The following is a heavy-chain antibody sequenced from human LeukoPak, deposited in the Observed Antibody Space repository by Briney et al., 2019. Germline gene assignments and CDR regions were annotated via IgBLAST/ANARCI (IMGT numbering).Heavy chain of an antibody. CDR2: INHSGST. V-gene: IGHV4-34*01. J-gene: IGHJ4*02. CDR1: GGSFSGYY. D-gene: IGHD3-22*01. CDR3: ARARYYYDSSGYAV. Sequence: SETLSLTCAVYGGSFSGYYWSWLRQPPGKGLEWIGEINHSGSTNYNPSLKSRVTISVDTSKNQFSLKLSSVTAADTAVYYCARARYYYDSSGYAVWGQGTLVTVSS.